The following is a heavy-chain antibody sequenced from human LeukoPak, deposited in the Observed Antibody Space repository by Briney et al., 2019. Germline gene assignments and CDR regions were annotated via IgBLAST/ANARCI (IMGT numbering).Heavy chain of an antibody. V-gene: IGHV4-59*12. D-gene: IGHD2-15*01. Sequence: PSETLSLTCTVSGGSISSYYWSWIRQPPGEGLEWIGYIYYTGRPNYNPSPKRRVTISVDTSKHPFSLKLRSVTAADAAVYYCARDIGNHFGGLDHYYYDYWGPGTLVTVSS. CDR1: GGSISSYY. CDR2: IYYTGRP. CDR3: ARDIGNHFGGLDHYYYDY. J-gene: IGHJ4*02.